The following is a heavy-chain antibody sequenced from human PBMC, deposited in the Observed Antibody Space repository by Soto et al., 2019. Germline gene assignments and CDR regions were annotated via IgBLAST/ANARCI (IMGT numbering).Heavy chain of an antibody. Sequence: PSETLSLTCTVSGGSISSYYWSWIRQPPGKGLEWIGYIYYSGSTNYNPSLKSRVTISVDTSKNQFSLKLSSVTAADTAVYYCARASWYEDYYYGMDVWGQGTTVTSP. D-gene: IGHD6-13*01. J-gene: IGHJ6*02. CDR3: ARASWYEDYYYGMDV. CDR2: IYYSGST. CDR1: GGSISSYY. V-gene: IGHV4-59*01.